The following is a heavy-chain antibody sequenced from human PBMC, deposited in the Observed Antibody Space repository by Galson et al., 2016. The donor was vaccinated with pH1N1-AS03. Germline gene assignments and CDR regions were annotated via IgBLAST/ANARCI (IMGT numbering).Heavy chain of an antibody. V-gene: IGHV1-46*01. J-gene: IGHJ6*02. CDR1: GYTFTSYY. D-gene: IGHD4/OR15-4a*01. CDR3: ARVPAGLTGYYYAMDV. Sequence: SVKVSRKASGYTFTSYYIHWVRQAPGQGREWMGIINPSDGNTNYAQRFQGRVTMTRDTSTNTVYMELSSLRSDDTAVYYCARVPAGLTGYYYAMDVWGQGTTVTVSS. CDR2: INPSDGNT.